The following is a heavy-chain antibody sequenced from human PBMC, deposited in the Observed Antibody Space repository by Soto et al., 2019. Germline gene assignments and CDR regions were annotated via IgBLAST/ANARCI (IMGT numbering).Heavy chain of an antibody. Sequence: ESLTISCTCSGYSFTAYWISWVRQMPGKGLEWMGRMDPSDSYTNYSPSFQGHVTISADKSISTAYLQWSSLKASDTAMYYCARWGGYSSIGTYDYYYGMDVWGQGTTVTVSS. CDR1: GYSFTAYW. V-gene: IGHV5-10-1*01. J-gene: IGHJ6*02. CDR3: ARWGGYSSIGTYDYYYGMDV. D-gene: IGHD5-18*01. CDR2: MDPSDSYT.